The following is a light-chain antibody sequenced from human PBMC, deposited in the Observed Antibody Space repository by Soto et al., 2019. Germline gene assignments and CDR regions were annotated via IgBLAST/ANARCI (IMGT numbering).Light chain of an antibody. CDR3: QRRSDWPYT. J-gene: IGKJ2*01. Sequence: DIVMTQSPATLSLSPGESATLSCRASQSVSSYLAWYQQKPGQAPRLLIYDASNRATGIPARFSGSGSGTDFTLTISSLEPEDFAVYYCQRRSDWPYTFGQGTKVDIK. CDR2: DAS. CDR1: QSVSSY. V-gene: IGKV3-11*01.